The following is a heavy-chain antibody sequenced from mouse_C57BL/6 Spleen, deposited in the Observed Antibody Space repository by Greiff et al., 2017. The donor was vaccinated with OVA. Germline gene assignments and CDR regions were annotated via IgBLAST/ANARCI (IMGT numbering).Heavy chain of an antibody. D-gene: IGHD2-5*01. CDR1: GYTFTSYW. CDR2: IDPSDSYT. J-gene: IGHJ4*01. Sequence: QVQLQQPGAELVMPGASVKLSCKASGYTFTSYWMHWVKQRPGQGLEWIGEIDPSDSYTNYNQKFKGKSTLTVDKSSSPAYMQLSSLTSEDSAVYYCARSNCENAMDYWGQGTSVTVSS. V-gene: IGHV1-69*01. CDR3: ARSNCENAMDY.